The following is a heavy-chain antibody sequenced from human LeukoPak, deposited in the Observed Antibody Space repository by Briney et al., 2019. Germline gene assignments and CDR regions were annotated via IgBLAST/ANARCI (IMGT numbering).Heavy chain of an antibody. V-gene: IGHV3-74*01. CDR2: INTDGSSG. Sequence: LSGGSLRLSCAASGFTFSSYWMHWVRQVPGKGLVWVSRINTDGSSGSNADSVKGRITTSRDNAKNTVYLQMNSLRAEDTAVYYCARALGTGYYGHFDLWGRGTLVTVSS. D-gene: IGHD2-8*02. J-gene: IGHJ2*01. CDR1: GFTFSSYW. CDR3: ARALGTGYYGHFDL.